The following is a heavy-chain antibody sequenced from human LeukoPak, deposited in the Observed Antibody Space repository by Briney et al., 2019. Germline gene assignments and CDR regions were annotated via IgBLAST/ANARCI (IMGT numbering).Heavy chain of an antibody. D-gene: IGHD2-15*01. CDR2: IRWDRGTV. Sequence: PGRSLRLSCAASGFTFDDYAMHWVRQAPGKGLEWVSGIRWDRGTVCYAGSVKGRFTMSRDNAKTSVYLQMNSLRTEDTAVYYCAKGIDSSGPYSGWGYYLNSWGQGTLVTVSS. CDR1: GFTFDDYA. V-gene: IGHV3-9*01. CDR3: AKGIDSSGPYSGWGYYLNS. J-gene: IGHJ4*02.